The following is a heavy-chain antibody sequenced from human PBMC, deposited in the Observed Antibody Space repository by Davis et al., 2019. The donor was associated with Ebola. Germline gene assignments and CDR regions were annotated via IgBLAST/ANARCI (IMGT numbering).Heavy chain of an antibody. D-gene: IGHD1-7*01. J-gene: IGHJ3*02. V-gene: IGHV3-73*01. CDR3: ARVNYLDAFDI. CDR1: GFTFTGSA. CDR2: IRGKSNSYAT. Sequence: GRSLRPSGAASGFTFTGSAMHWVRQPSGKGLEWVGRIRGKSNSYATAYAASVKARLTISRDDSKNTAYLQMNSLKTDDTAVYYCARVNYLDAFDIWGQGTMVTVSS.